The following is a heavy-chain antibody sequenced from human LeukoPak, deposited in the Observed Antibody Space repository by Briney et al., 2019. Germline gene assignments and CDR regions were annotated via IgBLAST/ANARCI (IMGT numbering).Heavy chain of an antibody. D-gene: IGHD2/OR15-2a*01. CDR2: ISGSGGST. CDR1: GFTLSSYA. CDR3: ARDRGYFYDQLDY. Sequence: GGSLRLSCAASGFTLSSYAMSWVRQAPGKGLEWVSAISGSGGSTYYADSVKGRFTISRDNSKNTLYLQTNSLKDEDTAVYYCARDRGYFYDQLDYWGQGTLVTVSS. V-gene: IGHV3-23*01. J-gene: IGHJ4*02.